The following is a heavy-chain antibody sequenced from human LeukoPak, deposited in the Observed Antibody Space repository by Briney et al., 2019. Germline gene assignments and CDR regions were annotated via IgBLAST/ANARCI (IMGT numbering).Heavy chain of an antibody. D-gene: IGHD6-13*01. V-gene: IGHV3-9*01. J-gene: IGHJ4*02. CDR2: ISWNSGSI. Sequence: GRSLRLSCAASGFTFDDYAMHWVRQAPGKGLEWVSGISWNSGSIGYADSVKGRFTISIDNAKNSLYLQMNSLRAEDTAFYYCAKSYSSSWYGGIDYWGQGTLVTVSS. CDR1: GFTFDDYA. CDR3: AKSYSSSWYGGIDY.